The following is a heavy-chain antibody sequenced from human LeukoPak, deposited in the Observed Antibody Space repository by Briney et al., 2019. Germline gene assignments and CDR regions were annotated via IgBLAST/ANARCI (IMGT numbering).Heavy chain of an antibody. D-gene: IGHD6-13*01. V-gene: IGHV3-48*03. CDR2: MSGGGLSM. CDR3: AREGAGSSWLNPFDY. J-gene: IGHJ4*02. CDR1: GFTFSSNE. Sequence: VGSLRLSCAASGFTFSSNEMSWVRQAPGQGLEWISYMSGGGLSMYYADSVKGRFTIFRDNAKNTLFLQMNSLRAEDTAVYYCAREGAGSSWLNPFDYWGQGTLVTVSS.